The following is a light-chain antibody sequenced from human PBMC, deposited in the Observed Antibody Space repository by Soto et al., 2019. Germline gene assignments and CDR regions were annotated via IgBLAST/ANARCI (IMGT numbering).Light chain of an antibody. V-gene: IGKV1-39*01. CDR3: QQSYTAVFT. Sequence: DIPMTQSPSSLSASVGDRVTITCRASQNIRTYFNWYQQKPGKVPNLLIYGAASLQSGVPSRFSGSRSETDFTLTINNLQPEDFATYYCQQSYTAVFTFGPGTKVDIK. CDR2: GAA. J-gene: IGKJ3*01. CDR1: QNIRTY.